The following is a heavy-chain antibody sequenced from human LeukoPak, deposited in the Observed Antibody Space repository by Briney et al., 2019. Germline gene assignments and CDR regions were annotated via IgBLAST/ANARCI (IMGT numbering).Heavy chain of an antibody. Sequence: GGSLRLSCAASGFTFSSYGMHWVRQAPGKGLEWVAVIQYDGSNKYYADSVKGQFTISRDNSKNTLSLQMNSLRAEDTAVYYCAKDRNSVAGTRGLDYWGQGTLVTVSS. J-gene: IGHJ4*02. CDR1: GFTFSSYG. CDR3: AKDRNSVAGTRGLDY. CDR2: IQYDGSNK. D-gene: IGHD6-19*01. V-gene: IGHV3-30*02.